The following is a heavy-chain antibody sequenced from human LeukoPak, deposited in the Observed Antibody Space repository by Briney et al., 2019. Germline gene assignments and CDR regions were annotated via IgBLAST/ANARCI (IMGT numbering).Heavy chain of an antibody. CDR3: AKPGGLGDWFLSFDY. CDR1: GFTFSSYE. J-gene: IGHJ4*02. CDR2: ISGSGGST. D-gene: IGHD2-21*02. V-gene: IGHV3-23*01. Sequence: QAGGSLRLSCAASGFTFSSYEMNWVRQAPGKGLEWVSFISGSGGSTYYADSVKGRFTISRDNSKNTLYLQMNSLRAEDTAVYYCAKPGGLGDWFLSFDYWGQGTLVTVSS.